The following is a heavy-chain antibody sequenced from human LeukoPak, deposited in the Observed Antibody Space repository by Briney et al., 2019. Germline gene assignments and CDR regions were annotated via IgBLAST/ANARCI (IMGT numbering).Heavy chain of an antibody. V-gene: IGHV1-2*02. Sequence: ASVKVSCKASGYTLTAFHMHWVRQAPGQGPEWMGSIHPNSGATNYAQKFQGRVTMTRDTSISTASMELSSLKYEDTAVYYCARDSCGGGGCHFWYFDLWGRGTLVTVSS. CDR3: ARDSCGGGGCHFWYFDL. CDR1: GYTLTAFH. J-gene: IGHJ2*01. D-gene: IGHD6-19*01. CDR2: IHPNSGAT.